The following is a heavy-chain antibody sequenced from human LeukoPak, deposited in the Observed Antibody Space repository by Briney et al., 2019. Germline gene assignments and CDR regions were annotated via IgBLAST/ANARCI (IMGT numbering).Heavy chain of an antibody. Sequence: ASVKVSCKASGGTFSSYAISWVRQAPGQGLEWMGGIIPIFGTANYAQKFQGRVTITADESTSTAYMELSSLRSEDTAVYYCARDLDSGSHDYWFDPWGQGTLVTVSP. D-gene: IGHD1-26*01. V-gene: IGHV1-69*13. J-gene: IGHJ5*02. CDR1: GGTFSSYA. CDR2: IIPIFGTA. CDR3: ARDLDSGSHDYWFDP.